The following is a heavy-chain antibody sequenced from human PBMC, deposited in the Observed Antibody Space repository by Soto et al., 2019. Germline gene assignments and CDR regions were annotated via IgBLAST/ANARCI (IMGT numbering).Heavy chain of an antibody. Sequence: SETLSLTCTVSGGSISSGDYYWSWIRQPPGKGLEWIGYIYYSGSTYYNPSLKSRVTISVDTSKNQFSLKLSSVTAADTAVYYCARGVGDYYDFWSGYYTVGWFDPWGQGTLVTVSS. V-gene: IGHV4-30-4*01. CDR3: ARGVGDYYDFWSGYYTVGWFDP. CDR2: IYYSGST. J-gene: IGHJ5*02. CDR1: GGSISSGDYY. D-gene: IGHD3-3*01.